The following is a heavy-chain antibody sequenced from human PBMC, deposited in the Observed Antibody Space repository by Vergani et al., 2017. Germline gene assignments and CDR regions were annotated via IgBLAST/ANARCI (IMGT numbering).Heavy chain of an antibody. V-gene: IGHV4-34*01. J-gene: IGHJ5*02. Sequence: QVQLQQWGAGLLKPSETLSLTCAVYGGSFSGYYWSWIRQPPGKGLEWMGYIYYSGSTSYNPSLKSRVTISVDTSKNQFSLKLSSVTAADTAVYYCARESFDFGVVTPTHWFDPWGQGTLVTVSS. D-gene: IGHD3-3*01. CDR2: IYYSGST. CDR3: ARESFDFGVVTPTHWFDP. CDR1: GGSFSGYY.